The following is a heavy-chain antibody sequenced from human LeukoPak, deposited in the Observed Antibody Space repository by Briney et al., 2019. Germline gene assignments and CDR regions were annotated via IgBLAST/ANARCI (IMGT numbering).Heavy chain of an antibody. CDR1: GYSISSGYY. J-gene: IGHJ6*03. CDR3: ARGSGSSGSHYYYMDV. D-gene: IGHD3-22*01. CDR2: IYHSGST. V-gene: IGHV4-38-2*01. Sequence: SETLSLTCAVSGYSISSGYYWGWIRPPPGKGLEGIGKIYHSGSTYYNPSLKSRVTISVDTSKNQFSLKLSSVTAADTAVYYCARGSGSSGSHYYYMDVWGKGTTVTVSS.